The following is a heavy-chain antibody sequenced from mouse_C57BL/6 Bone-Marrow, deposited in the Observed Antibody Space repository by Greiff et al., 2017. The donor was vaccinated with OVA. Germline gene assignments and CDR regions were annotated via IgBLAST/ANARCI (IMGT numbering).Heavy chain of an antibody. CDR1: GFNIKDDY. CDR2: IDPENGDT. D-gene: IGHD1-1*01. V-gene: IGHV14-4*01. J-gene: IGHJ2*01. Sequence: VQLKQSGAELVRPGASVKLSCTASGFNIKDDYMHWVKQRPEQGLEWIGWIDPENGDTEYASKFQGKATITADTSSNTAYLQLSSLTSEATAVYYCTTYGGSDYFDYWGQGTTLTVSS. CDR3: TTYGGSDYFDY.